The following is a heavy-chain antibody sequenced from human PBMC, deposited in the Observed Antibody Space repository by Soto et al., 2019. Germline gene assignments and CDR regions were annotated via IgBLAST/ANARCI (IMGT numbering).Heavy chain of an antibody. J-gene: IGHJ1*01. CDR3: ANIRGFWELPPRGYFQH. V-gene: IGHV3-23*01. CDR1: GFTFSSYA. CDR2: ISGSGGST. Sequence: EVQLLESGGGLVQPGGSLRLSCAASGFTFSSYAMSWVRQAPGKGLEWVSAISGSGGSTYYADSVKGRFTISRDNSKNTLYLQMNSLRAEDTAVYYCANIRGFWELPPRGYFQHWGQGTLVTVSS. D-gene: IGHD1-26*01.